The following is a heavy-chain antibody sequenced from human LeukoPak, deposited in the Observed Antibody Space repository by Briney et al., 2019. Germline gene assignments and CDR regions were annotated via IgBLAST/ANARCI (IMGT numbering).Heavy chain of an antibody. V-gene: IGHV3-7*01. D-gene: IGHD3-10*01. CDR3: VRDRGFGADDY. CDR1: GFTFSSYW. Sequence: GGSLRLSCAASGFTFSSYWMSWVRQAAGKGLEWVANIRQDGGTTSYVDSVKGRFTISRDNAKNSLYLQMSSLRAEDTAVYYCVRDRGFGADDYWGQGTLVTVSS. J-gene: IGHJ4*02. CDR2: IRQDGGTT.